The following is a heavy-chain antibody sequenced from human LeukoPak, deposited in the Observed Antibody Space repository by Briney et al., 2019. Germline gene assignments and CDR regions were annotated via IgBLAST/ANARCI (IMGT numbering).Heavy chain of an antibody. Sequence: PGGSLRLSCAASGFTFNNYAINWLRQAPGKGLEWISYISSTYEIHYADPVKGRFTISRDNSRNTVYLQINSLRAEDTAVYYCGKTTVGYSSGQKPAWPVDYWGQGTLVTVSS. V-gene: IGHV3-23*01. CDR3: GKTTVGYSSGQKPAWPVDY. CDR1: GFTFNNYA. J-gene: IGHJ4*02. CDR2: ISSTYEI. D-gene: IGHD5-18*01.